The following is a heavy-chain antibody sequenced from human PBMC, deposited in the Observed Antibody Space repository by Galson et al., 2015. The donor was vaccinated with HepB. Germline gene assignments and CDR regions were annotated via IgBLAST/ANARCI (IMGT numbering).Heavy chain of an antibody. D-gene: IGHD1-26*01. CDR3: ARRWEWDQLPQWFDP. V-gene: IGHV4-4*02. J-gene: IGHJ5*02. CDR1: GASISSHNW. CDR2: IYHSGIT. Sequence: TLSLTCVVSGASISSHNWWSWVRQSPGKGLEWIGEIYHSGITNYNSSLENRVTMSIEKSRSQFSLKLRSVTAADTAVYYCARRWEWDQLPQWFDPWGQGILVTVSS.